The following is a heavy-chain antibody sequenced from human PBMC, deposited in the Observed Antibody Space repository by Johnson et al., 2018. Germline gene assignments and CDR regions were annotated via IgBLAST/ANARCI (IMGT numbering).Heavy chain of an antibody. CDR2: IKQDGSEK. CDR1: GFTFSSYW. J-gene: IGHJ1*01. Sequence: EVQLVESGGGLVQPGGSLRLSCAASGFTFSSYWMSWVRQAPGKGLEWVANIKQDGSEKYYVDSVKGRFTIPRNNAKNSLYRQMNSLGAEDPAVYYCARDQVFPYFAEYFQHWGQGTLVTVSS. D-gene: IGHD2-21*01. V-gene: IGHV3-7*01. CDR3: ARDQVFPYFAEYFQH.